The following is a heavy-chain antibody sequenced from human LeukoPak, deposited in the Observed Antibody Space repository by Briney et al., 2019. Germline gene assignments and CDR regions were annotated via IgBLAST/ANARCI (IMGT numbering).Heavy chain of an antibody. V-gene: IGHV1-69*04. D-gene: IGHD1-26*01. J-gene: IGHJ4*02. CDR3: ASHLVGATYYFDH. CDR2: IIPILGIA. CDR1: GGTFSSYA. Sequence: SVKVSCKASGGTFSSYAISWVRQAPGQGLEWMGRIIPILGIANYAQKFQGRVTITADKSTSTAYMELSSLRSEDTAVYYCASHLVGATYYFDHWGQGTLVTVSS.